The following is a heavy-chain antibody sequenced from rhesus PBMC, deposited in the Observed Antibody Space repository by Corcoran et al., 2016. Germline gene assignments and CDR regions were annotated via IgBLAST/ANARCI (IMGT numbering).Heavy chain of an antibody. CDR1: GGSISSGYSY. Sequence: QVQLQESGPGLVKPSETLSLTCAVSGGSISSGYSYWSWIRQPPGKVLEWIGYITYSGSTTYNPSLKSRVTISRDTAKNQFSLKLSSVTAADTAVYYCASLASSGVSFEFWGQGALVTVSS. V-gene: IGHV4-122*02. J-gene: IGHJ1*01. CDR3: ASLASSGVSFEF. CDR2: ITYSGST. D-gene: IGHD6-25*01.